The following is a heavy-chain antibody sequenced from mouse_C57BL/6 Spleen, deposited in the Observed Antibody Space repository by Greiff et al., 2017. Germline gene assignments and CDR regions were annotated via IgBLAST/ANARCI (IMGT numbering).Heavy chain of an antibody. CDR3: ARGPPHYDYWYFDV. V-gene: IGHV1-80*01. Sequence: VQLQQSGAELVKPGASVKISCKASGYAFSSYWMNWVKQRPGKGLEWIGQIYPGDGDTNYNGKVKGKATLTADKSSSTAYMQLSSLTSEDSAVYFCARGPPHYDYWYFDVWGTGTTVTVSS. J-gene: IGHJ1*03. CDR2: IYPGDGDT. CDR1: GYAFSSYW. D-gene: IGHD2-4*01.